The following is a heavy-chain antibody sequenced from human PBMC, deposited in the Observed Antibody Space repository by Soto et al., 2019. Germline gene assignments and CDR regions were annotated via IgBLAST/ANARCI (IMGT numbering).Heavy chain of an antibody. V-gene: IGHV4-34*01. J-gene: IGHJ5*02. CDR1: GGSFSGYY. Sequence: PSETLSLTCAVYGGSFSGYYWSGIRQPPGKGLEWIGEINHSGSTNYNPSLKSRVTISVDTSKNQFSLKLSSVTAADTAVYYCARLRIAWFDPWGQGTLVTVSS. CDR2: INHSGST. D-gene: IGHD2-15*01. CDR3: ARLRIAWFDP.